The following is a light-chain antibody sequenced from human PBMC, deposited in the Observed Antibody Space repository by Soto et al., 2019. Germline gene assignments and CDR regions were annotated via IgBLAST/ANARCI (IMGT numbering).Light chain of an antibody. CDR3: QVWDSSTLYV. V-gene: IGLV3-1*01. CDR1: RLGDKY. Sequence: SYELTQPPSVSVSPGQTASITCSGVRLGDKYTCWYQQRPGQSPMLVIYQDTKRPSGIPERFSGSNSGNTATLTITGTQAVDEADYYCQVWDSSTLYVFGTGTKLTVL. J-gene: IGLJ1*01. CDR2: QDT.